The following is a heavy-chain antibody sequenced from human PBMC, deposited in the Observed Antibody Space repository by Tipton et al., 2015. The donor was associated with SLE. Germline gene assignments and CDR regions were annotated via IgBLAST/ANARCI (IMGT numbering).Heavy chain of an antibody. CDR3: ARGGDIVATRGWYYMDV. CDR1: GDSVSTNSAA. D-gene: IGHD5-12*01. V-gene: IGHV6-1*01. Sequence: GLVKPSQTLSLTCAISGDSVSTNSAAWNWIRQSPSRGLEWLGRTYYMSKWYNDYAVSVKSRIIINPDTSKNQFSLKLSSVTAADTAVYYCARGGDIVATRGWYYMDVWGKGTTVTVSS. CDR2: TYYMSKWYN. J-gene: IGHJ6*03.